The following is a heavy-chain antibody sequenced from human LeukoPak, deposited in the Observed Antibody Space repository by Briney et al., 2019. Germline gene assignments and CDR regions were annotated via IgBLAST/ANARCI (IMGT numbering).Heavy chain of an antibody. CDR2: ISSNGGST. D-gene: IGHD5-12*01. CDR3: ASPYTGYDYNFDH. CDR1: GVTFSSYA. V-gene: IGHV3-64D*06. Sequence: GGSLRLSCAASGVTFSSYAMRWGRQAPRGGVEYGSFISSNGGSTYYAYSVKRSFTISSDNSNNTLFLQMTILRTEDTAVYYCASPYTGYDYNFDHWGQGTLVTVSS. J-gene: IGHJ4*02.